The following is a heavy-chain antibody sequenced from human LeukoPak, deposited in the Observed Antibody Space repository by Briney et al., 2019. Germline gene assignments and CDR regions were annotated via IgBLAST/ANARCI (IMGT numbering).Heavy chain of an antibody. J-gene: IGHJ3*02. CDR2: IYFSGST. D-gene: IGHD4-17*01. V-gene: IGHV4-31*03. CDR1: GVSLSSAGS. CDR3: ARVPPSYGDYVRAFDI. Sequence: SQTLSLTCTVSGVSLSSAGSWGLSRAYPREGVGWIGDIYFSGSTYYNPSLKSRVTISVDTSKNHFSLKLSSVTAADTAVYYCARVPPSYGDYVRAFDIWGQGTKVTVSS.